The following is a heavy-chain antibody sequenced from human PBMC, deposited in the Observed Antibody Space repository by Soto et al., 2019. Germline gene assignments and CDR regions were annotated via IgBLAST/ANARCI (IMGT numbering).Heavy chain of an antibody. Sequence: GGSLRLSCAASGFTFSSYSMNWVRQAPGKGLEWVSYISSSSSTIYYADSVKGRFTISRDNAKNSLYLQMNSRRDEDTAVYYCARDGDHDYWGQGTTVTVSS. CDR3: ARDGDHDY. D-gene: IGHD7-27*01. CDR2: ISSSSSTI. J-gene: IGHJ4*02. CDR1: GFTFSSYS. V-gene: IGHV3-48*02.